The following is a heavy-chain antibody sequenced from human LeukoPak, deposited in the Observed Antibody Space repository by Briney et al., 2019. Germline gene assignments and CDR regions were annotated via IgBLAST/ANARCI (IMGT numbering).Heavy chain of an antibody. D-gene: IGHD2-2*01. CDR2: MSGSGGST. J-gene: IGHJ5*02. CDR3: AKDKEVPADTNWFDP. Sequence: PGGSLRLSCAASGFTFSSYGMSWVRQAPGKGLEWVSAMSGSGGSTYYADSVRGRFTISRDNSKNTLYLQMNSLRAEDTAVYYCAKDKEVPADTNWFDPWGQGTLVTVSS. CDR1: GFTFSSYG. V-gene: IGHV3-23*01.